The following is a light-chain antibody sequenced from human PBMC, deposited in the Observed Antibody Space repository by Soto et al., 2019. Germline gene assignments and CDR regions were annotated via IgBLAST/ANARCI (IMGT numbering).Light chain of an antibody. CDR1: SSDVGSYNL. CDR2: EGS. Sequence: QSALTQPASVSGSPGQSITISCTGTSSDVGSYNLVSWYQQHPGKAPKLMMYEGSKRPSGVSNRFSGSKSGNTASLTISGLQAADEADYYCCSYAGSSTFEVFGGGTKVTVL. V-gene: IGLV2-23*03. J-gene: IGLJ2*01. CDR3: CSYAGSSTFEV.